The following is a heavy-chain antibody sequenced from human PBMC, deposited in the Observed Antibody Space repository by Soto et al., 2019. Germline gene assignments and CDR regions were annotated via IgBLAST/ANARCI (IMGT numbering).Heavy chain of an antibody. CDR3: TGAAAEGWFDP. D-gene: IGHD6-13*01. J-gene: IGHJ5*02. V-gene: IGHV3-33*01. Sequence: QVQLVESGGGVVQPGTSLRLSCAASGFTISTYGMHWVRQAPGKGLEWVAVIWFDGRNQYYADSVKGRFTISRDTSKNTLYLQMNRLRVEDTAVYHCTGAAAEGWFDPWGQGTLVTVSS. CDR1: GFTISTYG. CDR2: IWFDGRNQ.